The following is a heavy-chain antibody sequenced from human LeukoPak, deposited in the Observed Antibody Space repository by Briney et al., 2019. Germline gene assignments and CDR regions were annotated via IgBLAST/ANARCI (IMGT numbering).Heavy chain of an antibody. CDR2: IYHSGST. Sequence: SETLSLTCTVSGGSISSSSYYWGWIRQPPGKGLEWIGYIYHSGSTYYNPSLKSRVTISVDRSKNQFSLKLSSVTAADTAVYYCASSGGDFPSYYFDYWGQGTLVTVSS. J-gene: IGHJ4*02. CDR1: GGSISSSSYY. CDR3: ASSGGDFPSYYFDY. V-gene: IGHV4-39*07. D-gene: IGHD2-21*01.